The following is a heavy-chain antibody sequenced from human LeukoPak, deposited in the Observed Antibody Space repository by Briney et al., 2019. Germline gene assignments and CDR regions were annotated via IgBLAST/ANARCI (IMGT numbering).Heavy chain of an antibody. J-gene: IGHJ4*02. CDR3: ARDLSGSYPVLDY. V-gene: IGHV3-21*01. Sequence: PSETLSLTCTVSGGSISSYYWSWIRQPPGKGLEWVSSISSSSSYIYYADSVKGRFTISRDNAKNSLYLQMNSLRAEDTAVYYCARDLSGSYPVLDYWGQGTLVTVSS. D-gene: IGHD3-10*01. CDR1: GGSISSYY. CDR2: ISSSSSYI.